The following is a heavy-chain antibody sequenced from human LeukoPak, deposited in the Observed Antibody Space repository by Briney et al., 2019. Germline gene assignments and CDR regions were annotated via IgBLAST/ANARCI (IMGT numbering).Heavy chain of an antibody. J-gene: IGHJ4*02. CDR3: AREGEDCSSTSCYVIDY. V-gene: IGHV1-2*02. D-gene: IGHD2-2*01. Sequence: GASVKVSCKASGYTFTGYYMHWVRQAPGQGLEWMGWINPNSGGTNYAQKFQGRVTMTRDTSISTAYMELSRLRSDDTAVYYCAREGEDCSSTSCYVIDYWGQGTLVTVSS. CDR2: INPNSGGT. CDR1: GYTFTGYY.